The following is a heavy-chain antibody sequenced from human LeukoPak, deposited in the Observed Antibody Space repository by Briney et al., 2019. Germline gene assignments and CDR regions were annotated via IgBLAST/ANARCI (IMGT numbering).Heavy chain of an antibody. V-gene: IGHV4-59*01. CDR2: IYYSGST. Sequence: SETLSLTCTASGGSISSYYWSWIRQPPGKGLEWIGYIYYSGSTNYNPSLKSRVTISVDTSKNQFSLKLSSVTAADTAVYYCARAVAVGFDPWGQGTMVTVSS. D-gene: IGHD6-19*01. CDR1: GGSISSYY. J-gene: IGHJ3*01. CDR3: ARAVAVGFDP.